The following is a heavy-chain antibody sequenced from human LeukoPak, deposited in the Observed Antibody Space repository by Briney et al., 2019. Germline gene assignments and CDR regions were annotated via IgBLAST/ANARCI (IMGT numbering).Heavy chain of an antibody. CDR2: IVPIVDVT. CDR1: GGTFSNFA. J-gene: IGHJ4*02. CDR3: AREMGDREFYFDY. D-gene: IGHD3-10*01. V-gene: IGHV1-69*04. Sequence: SVKVSCKASGGTFSNFAFSWVRQAPGQGPQWVGRIVPIVDVTSYAQNFKGRVTITADESTTTAYMELSSLRSEDTAIYYCAREMGDREFYFDYWGQGTLVTVSS.